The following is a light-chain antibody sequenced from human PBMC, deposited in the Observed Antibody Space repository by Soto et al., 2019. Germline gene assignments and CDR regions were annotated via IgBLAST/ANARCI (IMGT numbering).Light chain of an antibody. CDR3: SSFTAILTVI. CDR1: TNDVGTYNY. Sequence: QSVLTQPASVSGSPGQSITISCTGTTNDVGTYNYVSWYQQHPGKAPKLIIYDVTNRPSGVSNRFSGSKSGNTASLAISGLQAEDEADYYSSSFTAILTVIFGGGTKLTVL. CDR2: DVT. J-gene: IGLJ2*01. V-gene: IGLV2-14*03.